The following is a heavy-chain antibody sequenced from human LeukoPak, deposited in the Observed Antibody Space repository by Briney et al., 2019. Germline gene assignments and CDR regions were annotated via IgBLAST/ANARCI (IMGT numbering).Heavy chain of an antibody. CDR2: IYPGDSDT. CDR1: GYSFTSYL. Sequence: GESLKISCKGSGYSFTSYLIGWVRQMPGKGLEWMGIIYPGDSDTRYSPSFQGQVTISADKSISPAYLQWSSLKASDTAMYYCARRYTAMAGTGYYFDYWGEGTLVSVSS. V-gene: IGHV5-51*01. CDR3: ARRYTAMAGTGYYFDY. D-gene: IGHD5-18*01. J-gene: IGHJ4*02.